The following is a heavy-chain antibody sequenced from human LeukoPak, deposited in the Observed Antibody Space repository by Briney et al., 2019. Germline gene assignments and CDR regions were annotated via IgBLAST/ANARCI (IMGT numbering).Heavy chain of an antibody. D-gene: IGHD3-22*01. CDR2: IYYSGST. V-gene: IGHV4-59*01. CDR3: ARGLLPDY. Sequence: PSETLSLTCTVSGGSISSYYWSWIRQPPGKGLEWIGYIYYSGSTNYNPSLKSRVTISIDTSKNQFSLKLSSVTAADTAVYYCARGLLPDYWGQGTLVTVSS. J-gene: IGHJ4*02. CDR1: GGSISSYY.